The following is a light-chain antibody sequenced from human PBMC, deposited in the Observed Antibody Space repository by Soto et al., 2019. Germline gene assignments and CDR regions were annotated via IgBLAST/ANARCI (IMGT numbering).Light chain of an antibody. J-gene: IGKJ1*01. CDR1: QSVSSSY. V-gene: IGKV3-20*01. CDR2: GAS. Sequence: EIVLTQSPGTLSLSPGERATLSCRASQSVSSSYLAWYQQKPGQAPRLLIYGASSRATGIPDRFSGSGSGTDFTLTISRLEPEDFAVDYWQQYCSSPWTFGQGTKVEIK. CDR3: QQYCSSPWT.